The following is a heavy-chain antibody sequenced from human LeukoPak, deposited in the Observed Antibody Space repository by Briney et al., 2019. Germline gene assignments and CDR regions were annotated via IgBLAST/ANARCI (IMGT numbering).Heavy chain of an antibody. CDR3: AREGRLYGDYVGY. Sequence: GASVKVSCKASGYTFTSYDINWVRQATGQGLEWMGWMNPNSGNTGYAQKFQGRVTMTRDTSTSTVYMELCSLRSEDTAVYYCAREGRLYGDYVGYWGQGTLVTVSS. J-gene: IGHJ4*02. CDR2: MNPNSGNT. V-gene: IGHV1-8*02. D-gene: IGHD4-17*01. CDR1: GYTFTSYD.